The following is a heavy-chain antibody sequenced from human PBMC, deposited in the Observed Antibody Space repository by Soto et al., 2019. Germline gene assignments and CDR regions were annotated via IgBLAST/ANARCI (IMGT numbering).Heavy chain of an antibody. CDR1: GFTFNTYT. CDR2: ISGSSDTT. Sequence: GGSLRLSCAASGFTFNTYTMNWVRQAPGKGLEWVSYISGSSDTTYYADSVKGRFTISRDNAKNSLYLQMNSLRVEDTTVYYCARGIEYNWFGPWGQGTLVTVSS. J-gene: IGHJ5*02. D-gene: IGHD5-12*01. CDR3: ARGIEYNWFGP. V-gene: IGHV3-48*01.